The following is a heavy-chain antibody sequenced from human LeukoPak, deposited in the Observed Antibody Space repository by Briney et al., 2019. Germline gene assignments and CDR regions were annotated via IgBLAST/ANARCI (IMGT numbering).Heavy chain of an antibody. J-gene: IGHJ6*02. V-gene: IGHV3-11*01. CDR3: ARVDGTTFYYYYGMDV. D-gene: IGHD1-1*01. CDR2: ISSSGSTI. Sequence: GGSLRLSCAASGFTFSDYYMNWIRQAPGKGLEWVSYISSSGSTIYYADSVKGRFTISRDNAKNSLYLQMNSLRAEDTAVYYCARVDGTTFYYYYGMDVWGQGTTVTVSS. CDR1: GFTFSDYY.